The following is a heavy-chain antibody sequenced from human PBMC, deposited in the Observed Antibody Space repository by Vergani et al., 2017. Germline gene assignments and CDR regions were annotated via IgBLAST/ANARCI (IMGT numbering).Heavy chain of an antibody. V-gene: IGHV3-33*08. CDR3: AREGTGGTLGRYMDV. CDR2: IWYDGSKT. J-gene: IGHJ6*03. CDR1: GFTFSTYA. Sequence: VQLVESGGGVVQPGRSLRLSCAASGFTFSTYAMHWVRQAPGKGLQWVAAIWYDGSKTNYADSVKGRFTISRDSSKNTLFLQLNSLRDEDTAVYYCAREGTGGTLGRYMDVWGKGTTVTVSS. D-gene: IGHD3/OR15-3a*01.